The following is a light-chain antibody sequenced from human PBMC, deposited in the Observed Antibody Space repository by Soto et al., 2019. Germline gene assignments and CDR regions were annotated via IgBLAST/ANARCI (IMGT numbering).Light chain of an antibody. J-gene: IGKJ4*01. CDR1: QSVSSN. CDR3: QQYHNWPPLT. CDR2: GAS. V-gene: IGKV3-15*01. Sequence: EIVMTQSPATLSVSPGERATLSCRASQSVSSNLAWYQQRPGQAPRLLIYGASTRATGIPARFSGSGSGTEFTLTISGLQSEDFAVYYCQQYHNWPPLTFGGGTKVDIK.